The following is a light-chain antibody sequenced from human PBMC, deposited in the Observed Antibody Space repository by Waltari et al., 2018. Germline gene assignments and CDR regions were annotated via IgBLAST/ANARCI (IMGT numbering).Light chain of an antibody. J-gene: IGKJ5*01. CDR2: DAS. Sequence: AIQLTQSPSSLSASVGDRVTITCRASQAISSALAWYHQKSGKAPMLLIYDASSLGSGVPSRFSGSGSGTDFTLTISSLQPEDFATYYCQQFKSYPITFGQGTRLEIK. V-gene: IGKV1-13*02. CDR1: QAISSA. CDR3: QQFKSYPIT.